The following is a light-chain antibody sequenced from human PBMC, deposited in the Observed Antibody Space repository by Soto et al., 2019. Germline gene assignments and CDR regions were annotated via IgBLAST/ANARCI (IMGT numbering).Light chain of an antibody. CDR1: TSNIGRNT. CDR2: SNN. Sequence: QSVLTQPPSASGTPGQRVTISCSGSTSNIGRNTVNWYQQLPGTAPKVLIYSNNQRPSGVPDRFSGSKSGTSASLAISGLQSEDEADYYCSTWDDSLNGPGFGGGTKLTVL. J-gene: IGLJ3*02. CDR3: STWDDSLNGPG. V-gene: IGLV1-44*01.